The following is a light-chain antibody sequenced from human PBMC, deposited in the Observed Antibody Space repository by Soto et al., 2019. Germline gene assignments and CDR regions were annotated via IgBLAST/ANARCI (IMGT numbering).Light chain of an antibody. Sequence: QSVPTQPASVFGSPGQSITISCTATSSNVGGYNFVSWYQQHPGKPPKLMICEVSSRPSGVSNRFSGSKSGNTASLTISGLQPEDEADYYCSTYTTSSTLVFGAGTKVTVL. V-gene: IGLV2-14*03. J-gene: IGLJ1*01. CDR2: EVS. CDR3: STYTTSSTLV. CDR1: SSNVGGYNF.